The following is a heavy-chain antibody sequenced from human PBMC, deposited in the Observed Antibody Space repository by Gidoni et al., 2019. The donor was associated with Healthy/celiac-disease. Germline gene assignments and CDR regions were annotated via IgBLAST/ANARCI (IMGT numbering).Heavy chain of an antibody. CDR1: GGSISSGSYI. CDR3: ARGSSSWGRGDFDL. Sequence: QVQLQESGPGLVKPSQTLSLTCTVSGGSISSGSYIWSWIRQPAGKGLEWIGRIYTSGSTNSNPSLKSRVTISVDTSKNQFSLKLSSVTAADAAVYYCARGSSSWGRGDFDLWGRGTLVTVSS. J-gene: IGHJ2*01. D-gene: IGHD6-13*01. V-gene: IGHV4-61*02. CDR2: IYTSGST.